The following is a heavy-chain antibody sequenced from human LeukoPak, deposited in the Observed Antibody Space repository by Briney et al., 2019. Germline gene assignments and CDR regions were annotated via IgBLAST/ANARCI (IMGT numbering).Heavy chain of an antibody. CDR1: GFTFSSYS. CDR3: ARGIVGATDFDY. CDR2: INSDGSST. Sequence: GGSLRLSCAASGFTFSSYSMNWVRQAPGKGLVWVSRINSDGSSTSYADSVKGRFTISRDNAKNTLYLQMNSLRAEDTAVYYCARGIVGATDFDYWGQGTLVTVSS. J-gene: IGHJ4*02. D-gene: IGHD1-26*01. V-gene: IGHV3-74*01.